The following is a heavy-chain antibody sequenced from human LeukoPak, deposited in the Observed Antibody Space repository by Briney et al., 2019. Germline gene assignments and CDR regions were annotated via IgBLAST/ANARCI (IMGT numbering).Heavy chain of an antibody. CDR3: ASLSSIWFGELVSRPYYYMDV. Sequence: ASVKVSCKASGYTFTSYAMNWVRQAPGQGLEWMGWINTNTGNPTYAQGFTGRFVFSLDTSVSTAYLQISSLKAEDTAVYYCASLSSIWFGELVSRPYYYMDVWGKGTTVTVSS. V-gene: IGHV7-4-1*02. CDR2: INTNTGNP. D-gene: IGHD3-10*01. J-gene: IGHJ6*03. CDR1: GYTFTSYA.